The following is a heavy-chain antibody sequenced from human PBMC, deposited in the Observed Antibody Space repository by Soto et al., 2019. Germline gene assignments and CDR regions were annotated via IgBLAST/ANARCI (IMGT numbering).Heavy chain of an antibody. V-gene: IGHV1-18*01. J-gene: IGHJ4*02. CDR3: ARLPHYYDSSGRDY. Sequence: GSSVKVSCKASGYTFTSYGISCVRQAPGQGLEWMGWISAYNVNTNYAQKLQGRVTMTTDTSTSTAYMELRSLRSDDTAVYYCARLPHYYDSSGRDYWGQGTLVTVSS. D-gene: IGHD3-22*01. CDR2: ISAYNVNT. CDR1: GYTFTSYG.